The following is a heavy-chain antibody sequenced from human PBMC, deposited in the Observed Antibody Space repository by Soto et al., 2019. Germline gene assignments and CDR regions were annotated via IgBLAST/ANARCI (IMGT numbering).Heavy chain of an antibody. V-gene: IGHV3-15*07. J-gene: IGHJ4*02. CDR3: TTGDDTVAWYGIYY. CDR1: GFNFKNAW. CDR2: INSNSDGGTT. Sequence: EVQLVESGGGLVKPGGSLRLFCAGSGFNFKNAWMNWVRQAPGKGLEWVGRINSNSDGGTTDYAAPVKGRLNISRDDSGNMLFLQMNSLKTEDTAVYYCTTGDDTVAWYGIYYWGQGTLVTVSS. D-gene: IGHD6-13*01.